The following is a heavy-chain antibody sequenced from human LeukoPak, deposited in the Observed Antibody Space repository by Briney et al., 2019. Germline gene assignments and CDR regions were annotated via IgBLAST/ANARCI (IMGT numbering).Heavy chain of an antibody. Sequence: SETLSLTCTVSGGSFSTYYWGWIRQPAGKGLEWIGRIYASGSSNYNPSPQSRVTMSLDTSKTQFSLNLRSVTAADTAVYYCARGGGCRGGNCYGYWGRGTLVTVSS. CDR1: GGSFSTYY. D-gene: IGHD2-15*01. CDR2: IYASGSS. V-gene: IGHV4-4*07. CDR3: ARGGGCRGGNCYGY. J-gene: IGHJ4*02.